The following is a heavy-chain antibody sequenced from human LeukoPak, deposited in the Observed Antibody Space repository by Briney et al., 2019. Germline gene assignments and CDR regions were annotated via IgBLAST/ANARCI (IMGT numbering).Heavy chain of an antibody. CDR1: GFTFSNYA. V-gene: IGHV3-11*04. CDR2: ISSSGSTI. Sequence: GGSLRLSCAASGFTFSNYAMSWIRQAPGKGLEWVSYISSSGSTIYYADSVKGRFTISRDNAKNSLYLQMNSLRAEDTAVYYCARDTEYSSPPYYMDVWGKGTTVTVSS. CDR3: ARDTEYSSPPYYMDV. D-gene: IGHD6-6*01. J-gene: IGHJ6*03.